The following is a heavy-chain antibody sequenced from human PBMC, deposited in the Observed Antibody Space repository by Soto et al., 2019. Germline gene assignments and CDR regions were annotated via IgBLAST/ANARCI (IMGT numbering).Heavy chain of an antibody. V-gene: IGHV4-59*01. CDR2: IYYSGST. CDR3: AREGGGRRIAVAGTPTYYYYYGMDV. D-gene: IGHD6-19*01. CDR1: GCSISSYY. Sequence: SETLSLTCTVSGCSISSYYWSWIRQPPGKGLEWIGYIYYSGSTNYNPSLKSRVTISVDTSKNQFSLKLSSVTAADTAVYYCAREGGGRRIAVAGTPTYYYYYGMDVWGQGTTVTVS. J-gene: IGHJ6*02.